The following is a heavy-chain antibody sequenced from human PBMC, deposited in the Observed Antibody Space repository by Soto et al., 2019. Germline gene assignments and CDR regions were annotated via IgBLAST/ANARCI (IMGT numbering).Heavy chain of an antibody. D-gene: IGHD5-12*01. V-gene: IGHV1-18*01. CDR1: GYTFTSYG. J-gene: IGHJ5*02. CDR3: ARGSTGGYSGYLSENWFVP. CDR2: ISAYNGNT. Sequence: QVQLVQSGAEVKKPGASVKVSCKASGYTFTSYGISWVRQAPGQGLEWMGWISAYNGNTNYAQKLQGIVTMTTDTSTSTAYMELRSLRSDDTAVYYCARGSTGGYSGYLSENWFVPWGQGTLVTVSS.